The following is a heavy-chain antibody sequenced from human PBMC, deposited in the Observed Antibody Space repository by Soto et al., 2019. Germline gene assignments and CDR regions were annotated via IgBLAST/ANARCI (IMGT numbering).Heavy chain of an antibody. Sequence: EVQLVESGGGLVEPGRSLRLSCVASGFTFDDYAMHWVRQPPGKGLEWVSGITWNGGSIGYADSVKGRFTISRDNGKNSLYLQLNRLRTEDTALYYCTKVGQGVVLATTAQSGDAFDVWGQGTMVTVSS. CDR3: TKVGQGVVLATTAQSGDAFDV. CDR2: ITWNGGSI. J-gene: IGHJ3*01. CDR1: GFTFDDYA. V-gene: IGHV3-9*01. D-gene: IGHD1-1*01.